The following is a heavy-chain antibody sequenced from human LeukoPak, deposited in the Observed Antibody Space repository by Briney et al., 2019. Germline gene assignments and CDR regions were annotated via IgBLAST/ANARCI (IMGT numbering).Heavy chain of an antibody. V-gene: IGHV1-2*02. J-gene: IGHJ5*01. D-gene: IGHD3-10*01. CDR1: GYTFTACY. CDR2: INPNSGAT. Sequence: ASVKVSCKASGYTFTACYIHWVRQAPGQGLEWMGWINPNSGATNHAQNFQARVAMTRDTSISTAYMELSSLRSDDTAVYYCARVSGTTSFGNYWFDSWGRGTLVTVSS. CDR3: ARVSGTTSFGNYWFDS.